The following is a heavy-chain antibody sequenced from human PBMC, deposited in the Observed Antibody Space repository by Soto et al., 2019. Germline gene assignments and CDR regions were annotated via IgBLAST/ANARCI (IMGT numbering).Heavy chain of an antibody. CDR1: GFTVSSNY. Sequence: EVQLVESGGGLVQPGGSLRLSCAASGFTVSSNYMSWVRQAPGKGLEWVSVIYSGGITYYADSVKGRFTISRDNSQNTLYLQMSSLRAEDTVVYYCARGLRYFKFDFWGQGTLVNVSS. CDR2: IYSGGIT. D-gene: IGHD3-9*01. J-gene: IGHJ4*02. CDR3: ARGLRYFKFDF. V-gene: IGHV3-66*01.